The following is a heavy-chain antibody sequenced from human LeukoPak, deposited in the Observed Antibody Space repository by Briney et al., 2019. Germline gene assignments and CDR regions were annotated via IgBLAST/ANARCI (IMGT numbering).Heavy chain of an antibody. V-gene: IGHV3-48*01. CDR1: GFTFSSFS. CDR2: ISSRSGTI. J-gene: IGHJ4*02. D-gene: IGHD3-16*02. Sequence: PGGSLRLSCAGSGFTFSSFSVNWVRQVPGRGLEWISYISSRSGTIYYADFVKGRFTVSRDNAKNSLYLQMNSLRAEDTAVYYCAREGAHVWGTDRQSYFDSWGQGSLVTVSS. CDR3: AREGAHVWGTDRQSYFDS.